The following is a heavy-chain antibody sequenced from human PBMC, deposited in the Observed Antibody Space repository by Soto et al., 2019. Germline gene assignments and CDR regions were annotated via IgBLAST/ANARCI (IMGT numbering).Heavy chain of an antibody. J-gene: IGHJ3*02. CDR1: GFTFSSYW. D-gene: IGHD3-9*01. CDR3: ARDLTDYYDILTGYYLPVNAFDI. Sequence: GGSLRLSCAASGFTFSSYWMSWVRQAPGKGLEWVANIKQDGSEKYYVDSVKGRFTISRDNAKNSLYLQMNSLRAEDTVVYYCARDLTDYYDILTGYYLPVNAFDIWGQGTMVTVSS. CDR2: IKQDGSEK. V-gene: IGHV3-7*01.